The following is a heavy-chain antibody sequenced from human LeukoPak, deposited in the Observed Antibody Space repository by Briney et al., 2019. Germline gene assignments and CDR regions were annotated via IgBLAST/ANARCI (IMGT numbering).Heavy chain of an antibody. Sequence: GASVTVSYKASGFTFTNSAMQWVRQARGQRLEWIGWIVVARGNTKYAQKFQERVTITRDMSTSTAYMELSSLSPEDTAVYYCAAAPIEMQQRGFDYWGQGTLVTVSS. CDR1: GFTFTNSA. CDR3: AAAPIEMQQRGFDY. J-gene: IGHJ4*02. D-gene: IGHD5-24*01. V-gene: IGHV1-58*02. CDR2: IVVARGNT.